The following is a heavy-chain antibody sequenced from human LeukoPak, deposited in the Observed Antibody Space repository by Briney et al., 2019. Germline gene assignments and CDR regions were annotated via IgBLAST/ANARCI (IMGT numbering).Heavy chain of an antibody. V-gene: IGHV4-59*01. D-gene: IGHD3-22*01. CDR3: ARVRKAAMIYYGMDV. CDR1: GGSISSYY. CDR2: IYYSGST. Sequence: SGTLSLTCTVSGGSISSYYWSWIRQPPGKGLEWIGYIYYSGSTNYNPSLKSRVTISVDTSKNQSSLKLSSVAAADTAVYYCARVRKAAMIYYGMDVWGQGTTVTVSS. J-gene: IGHJ6*02.